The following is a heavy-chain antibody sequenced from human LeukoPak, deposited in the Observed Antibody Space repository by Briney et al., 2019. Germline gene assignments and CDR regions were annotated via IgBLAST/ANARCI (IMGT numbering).Heavy chain of an antibody. CDR2: IIPIFGTA. CDR3: ARARTLVTVYFDY. V-gene: IGHV1-69*13. Sequence: SXXVSCKASGGTFISYAISWVRQAPGQGLEWMGGIIPIFGTANYAQKFQGRVTITADESTSTAYMELSSLRSEDTAVYYCARARTLVTVYFDYWGQGTLVTVSS. CDR1: GGTFISYA. J-gene: IGHJ4*02. D-gene: IGHD6-13*01.